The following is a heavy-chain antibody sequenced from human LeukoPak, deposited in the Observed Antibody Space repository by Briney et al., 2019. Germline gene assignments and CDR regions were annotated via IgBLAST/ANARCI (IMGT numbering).Heavy chain of an antibody. D-gene: IGHD3-10*01. CDR3: ARDSYGSGSYYNGIDY. V-gene: IGHV3-33*01. Sequence: PGGSLRLSCAASGFTFSHYGMHWVRLAPGKGLEWVSAIWYDGSKAYSADSVKGRFTISRDNSKNTLNLQMNSLTGEDTAVYYCARDSYGSGSYYNGIDYWGQGTLVTVSS. J-gene: IGHJ4*02. CDR1: GFTFSHYG. CDR2: IWYDGSKA.